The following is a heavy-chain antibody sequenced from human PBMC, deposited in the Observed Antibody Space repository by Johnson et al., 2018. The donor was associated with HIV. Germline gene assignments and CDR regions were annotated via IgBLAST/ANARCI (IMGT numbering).Heavy chain of an antibody. Sequence: VQLVESGGGVVQPGRSLRLSCAASGFTFSDYGIHWVRQAPGKGLEWVTFIRFDGTKKYYADSVKGRFTISRDDSKNTVHLQISSLRPEDTAVYYCAKRAATGDDAFDIWGQGTMVTVSS. D-gene: IGHD3-16*01. CDR3: AKRAATGDDAFDI. CDR2: IRFDGTKK. CDR1: GFTFSDYG. J-gene: IGHJ3*02. V-gene: IGHV3-30*02.